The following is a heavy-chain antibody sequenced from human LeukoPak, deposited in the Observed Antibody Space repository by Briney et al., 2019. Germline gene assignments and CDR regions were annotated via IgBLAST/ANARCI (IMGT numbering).Heavy chain of an antibody. Sequence: ASVKVSCKASGYTFTGYYMHWVRQAPGQALEWMGWINPNSGGTNYAQKFQGRVTMTRDTSISTAYMELSRLRSDDTAVYYCARVYGSGSYFMANWFDPWGQGTLVTVSS. D-gene: IGHD3-10*01. CDR3: ARVYGSGSYFMANWFDP. CDR2: INPNSGGT. V-gene: IGHV1-2*02. CDR1: GYTFTGYY. J-gene: IGHJ5*02.